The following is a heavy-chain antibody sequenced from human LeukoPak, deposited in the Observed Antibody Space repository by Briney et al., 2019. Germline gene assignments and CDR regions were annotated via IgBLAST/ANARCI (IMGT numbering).Heavy chain of an antibody. CDR1: RGTFSSYG. V-gene: IGHV1-69*05. D-gene: IGHD3-22*01. CDR3: ARGELGDSSGFSFFDY. Sequence: SVKVSCKASRGTFSSYGICWVRQAPGQGLEWVGGVNAIFGRVKYGQKFQGRATITTDESTSTAYMELSSLTSEDTGVYYCARGELGDSSGFSFFDYWGQGPLVTVSS. CDR2: VNAIFGRV. J-gene: IGHJ4*02.